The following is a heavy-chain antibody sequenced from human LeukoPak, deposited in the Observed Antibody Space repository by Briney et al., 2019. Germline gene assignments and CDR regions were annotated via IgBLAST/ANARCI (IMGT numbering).Heavy chain of an antibody. Sequence: GGSLRLSCAASGFPFSSYAMNWVRQAPGKGLKWVSIIFGADKNTTYYADSVKGRFTVSRDNSKNTLDLQMTDLRPEDTAIYYCAKRNTMVRGGPCFDYWGQGILVAVSS. D-gene: IGHD3-10*01. CDR3: AKRNTMVRGGPCFDY. CDR2: IFGADKNTT. J-gene: IGHJ4*02. CDR1: GFPFSSYA. V-gene: IGHV3-23*01.